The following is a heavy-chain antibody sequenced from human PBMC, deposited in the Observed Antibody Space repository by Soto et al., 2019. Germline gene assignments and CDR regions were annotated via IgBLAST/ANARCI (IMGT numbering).Heavy chain of an antibody. J-gene: IGHJ6*03. CDR2: ISWNSGSI. CDR3: ANSGDFWSGYGYYYMDV. CDR1: GFTFDDYA. D-gene: IGHD3-3*01. Sequence: EVQLVESGGGLVQPGRSLRLSCAASGFTFDDYAMHWVRQAPGKGLEWVSGISWNSGSIGYADSVKGRFTISSDNAKNSLYLQMNSLRAEDTALYYCANSGDFWSGYGYYYMDVWGKGTTVTVSS. V-gene: IGHV3-9*01.